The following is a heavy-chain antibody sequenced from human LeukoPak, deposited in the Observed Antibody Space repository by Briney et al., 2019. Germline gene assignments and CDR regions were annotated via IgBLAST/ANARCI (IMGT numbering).Heavy chain of an antibody. CDR1: GFTFSSYA. V-gene: IGHV3-23*01. D-gene: IGHD5-12*01. CDR2: ISGSGGST. J-gene: IGHJ6*02. CDR3: ATRGYDYYYYGMDV. Sequence: GGSLRLSCAASGFTFSSYAMSWVRQAPGKGLEWVSAISGSGGSTYYADSVKGRFTISRDNSKNTLYLQMNSLRAEDTAVYYCATRGYDYYYYGMDVWGQGTTVTVSS.